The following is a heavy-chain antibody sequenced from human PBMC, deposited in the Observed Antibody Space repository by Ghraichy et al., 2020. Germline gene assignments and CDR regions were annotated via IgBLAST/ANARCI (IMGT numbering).Heavy chain of an antibody. Sequence: GGSLRLSCAASGFTFSSYSMNWVRQAPGKGLEWVSSISSSSSYIYYADSVKGRFTISRDNAKNSLYLQMNSLRAEDTAVYYCARDLYSGGDYLFDYWGQGTLVTVSS. CDR3: ARDLYSGGDYLFDY. J-gene: IGHJ4*02. CDR1: GFTFSSYS. CDR2: ISSSSSYI. D-gene: IGHD4-17*01. V-gene: IGHV3-21*01.